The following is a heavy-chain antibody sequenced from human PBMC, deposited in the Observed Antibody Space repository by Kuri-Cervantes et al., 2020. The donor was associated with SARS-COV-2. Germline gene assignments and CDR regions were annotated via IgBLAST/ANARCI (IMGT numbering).Heavy chain of an antibody. CDR1: GFTFSSYA. D-gene: IGHD7-27*01. CDR3: AKSWGPILTANYFDL. Sequence: GGSLRLSCAASGFTFSSYAMSWVRQAPGKGLEWVSIINSGGGRIYYADSVKGRFTVSRDDSTNTLYLQMNSLRAEDTAVFYCAKSWGPILTANYFDLWGQGTLVTVSS. V-gene: IGHV3-23*01. J-gene: IGHJ5*02. CDR2: INSGGGRI.